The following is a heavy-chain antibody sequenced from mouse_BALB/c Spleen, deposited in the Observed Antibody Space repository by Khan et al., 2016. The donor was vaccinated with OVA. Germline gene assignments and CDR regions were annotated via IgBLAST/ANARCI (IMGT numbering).Heavy chain of an antibody. CDR1: GYSITSDYV. J-gene: IGHJ2*01. Sequence: EVQLQESGPGLVKPSQSLSLTCTVTGYSITSDYVWNWIRQFPGNKLEWMGYISYSGNTKYNPSLKSRISITRDTSKNQFFLQLNSVTTEDTATNYCSRIYGGDFDYWGQGTTLTVSS. CDR2: ISYSGNT. CDR3: SRIYGGDFDY. D-gene: IGHD1-1*01. V-gene: IGHV3-2*02.